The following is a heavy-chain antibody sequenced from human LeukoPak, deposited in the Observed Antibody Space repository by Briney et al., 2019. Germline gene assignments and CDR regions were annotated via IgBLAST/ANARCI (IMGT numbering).Heavy chain of an antibody. Sequence: GESLKISCKGSGYTFSSYWIAWVRQMPGKGLEWMGIIYPGDADTRYSPSFQGQVTISADKSISTAYLQWSSLQASDTAMYYCARQAGGGYSYDAFDIWGQGTMVTVSS. V-gene: IGHV5-51*01. CDR3: ARQAGGGYSYDAFDI. J-gene: IGHJ3*02. CDR1: GYTFSSYW. CDR2: IYPGDADT. D-gene: IGHD5-12*01.